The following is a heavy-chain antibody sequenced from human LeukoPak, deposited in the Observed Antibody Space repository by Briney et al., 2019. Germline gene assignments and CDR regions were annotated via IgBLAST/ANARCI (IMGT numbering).Heavy chain of an antibody. CDR2: IGGGGGNT. J-gene: IGHJ4*02. V-gene: IGHV3-23*01. Sequence: GGSLRLSCAASGFTFSNYAMSWVRQALGKGLEWVSVIGGGGGNTHYSDSVKGRFTISRDNSKNTLYLQMNSLRAEDTAVYYCAKKFSFDILTGYYRSSGFDYWGQGTLVTVSS. D-gene: IGHD3-9*01. CDR3: AKKFSFDILTGYYRSSGFDY. CDR1: GFTFSNYA.